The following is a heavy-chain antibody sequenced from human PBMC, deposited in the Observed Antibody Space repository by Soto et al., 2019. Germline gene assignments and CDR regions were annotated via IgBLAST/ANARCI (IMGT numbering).Heavy chain of an antibody. D-gene: IGHD6-6*01. Sequence: GGSLRLSCTASGFTLSMNWMSWFRQAPGKGLEWVANIRQNGIERRYADSVKGRFTISRDNAKNSLFLQMDSLRVEDTAVYYCARVEYTSQRSDSPSNDYWGLGTRVTVSS. CDR2: IRQNGIER. CDR1: GFTLSMNW. CDR3: ARVEYTSQRSDSPSNDY. J-gene: IGHJ4*02. V-gene: IGHV3-7*03.